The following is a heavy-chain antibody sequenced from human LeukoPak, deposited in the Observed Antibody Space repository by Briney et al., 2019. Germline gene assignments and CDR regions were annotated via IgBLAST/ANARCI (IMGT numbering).Heavy chain of an antibody. V-gene: IGHV1-46*01. CDR1: GYSFADYY. D-gene: IGHD3-10*01. Sequence: ASVNVSCKVSGYSFADYYMHWVRQAPGQGLEWMGIINPSGGSTSYAQKFQGRVTMTRDTSTSTVYMELSSLRSEDTAVYYCARGVWFGGIDYWGQGTLVTVSS. CDR2: INPSGGST. J-gene: IGHJ4*02. CDR3: ARGVWFGGIDY.